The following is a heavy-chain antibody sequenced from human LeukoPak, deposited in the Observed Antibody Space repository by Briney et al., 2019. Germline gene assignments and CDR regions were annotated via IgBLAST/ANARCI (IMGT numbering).Heavy chain of an antibody. CDR3: ARGNTILDASDI. Sequence: ASVKVSCKASGYTFTSYGISWVRQAPGQGLEWMGGIIPIFGTANYAQKFQGRVTITADESTSTAYMELSSLRSEDTAVYYCARGNTILDASDIWGQGTMVTVSS. CDR2: IIPIFGTA. V-gene: IGHV1-69*13. CDR1: GYTFTSYG. D-gene: IGHD3-3*01. J-gene: IGHJ3*02.